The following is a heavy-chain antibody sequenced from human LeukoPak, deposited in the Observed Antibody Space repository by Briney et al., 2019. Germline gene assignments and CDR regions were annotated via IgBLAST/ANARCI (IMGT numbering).Heavy chain of an antibody. D-gene: IGHD3-10*02. J-gene: IGHJ4*02. Sequence: SETLSLTCAVSGGSISSSNWWSWVRQPPGKGLEWIGEIYHSGSTNYNPSLKSRVTISVDTSKNQFSLKLSSVTAADTAVYYCARHRSTVRGVMYYFDYWGQGTLVTVSS. CDR1: GGSISSSNW. CDR2: IYHSGST. V-gene: IGHV4-4*02. CDR3: ARHRSTVRGVMYYFDY.